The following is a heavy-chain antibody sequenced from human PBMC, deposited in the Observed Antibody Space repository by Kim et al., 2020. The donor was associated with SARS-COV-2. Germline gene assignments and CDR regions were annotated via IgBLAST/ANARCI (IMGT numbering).Heavy chain of an antibody. CDR2: INTNTGNP. CDR3: AREAGKPDMVGYGSGKLHYYYYGMDV. CDR1: GYTFTSYA. V-gene: IGHV7-4-1*02. J-gene: IGHJ6*02. Sequence: ASVKVYCKASGYTFTSYAMNWVRQAPGQGLEWMGWINTNTGNPTYAQGFTGRFVFSLDTSVSTAYLQISSLKAEDTAVYYCAREAGKPDMVGYGSGKLHYYYYGMDVWGQGTTVTVSS. D-gene: IGHD3-10*01.